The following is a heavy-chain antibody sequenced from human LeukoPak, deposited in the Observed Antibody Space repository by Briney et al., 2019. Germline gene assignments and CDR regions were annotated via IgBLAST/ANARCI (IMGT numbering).Heavy chain of an antibody. CDR2: IDLSSSTL. J-gene: IGHJ6*02. V-gene: IGHV3-11*01. Sequence: PGGPLRLSCAASGFRFSDYYMSWVRQAPGKGLEWISYIDLSSSTLYYGDSVKGRFTISRDNAKNSVYLQMNSLRAEDTAVYYCARGHYGLDVWGQGTTVTVSS. CDR3: ARGHYGLDV. CDR1: GFRFSDYY.